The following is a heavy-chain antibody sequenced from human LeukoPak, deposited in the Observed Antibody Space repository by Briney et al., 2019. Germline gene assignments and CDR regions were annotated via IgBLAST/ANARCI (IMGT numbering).Heavy chain of an antibody. CDR1: GFTFSSYW. CDR3: ASERSYSGSFYFDY. D-gene: IGHD1-26*01. CDR2: IKQYGSEK. J-gene: IGHJ4*02. V-gene: IGHV3-7*01. Sequence: GGSLRLSCAASGFTFSSYWMSWVRQAPGKGLEWVANIKQYGSEKYYLNSVKGRFTTSRDNAKNPMYLKMNSLRAEDTAVYYCASERSYSGSFYFDYWGQGTLVTVSS.